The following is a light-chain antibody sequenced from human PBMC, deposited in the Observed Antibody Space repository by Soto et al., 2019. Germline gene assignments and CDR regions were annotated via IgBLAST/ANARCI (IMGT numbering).Light chain of an antibody. Sequence: QSALTQPASVSGSTGQSITISCTGTSSDVGGYNYVSWYQHHPGKAPKLLIYAVNNRPSGVSNRFSASKSGNTASLTISGLQAEDEADYYFSSKRSTNTVIFGGGTKLTVL. J-gene: IGLJ2*01. V-gene: IGLV2-14*01. CDR1: SSDVGGYNY. CDR2: AVN. CDR3: SSKRSTNTVI.